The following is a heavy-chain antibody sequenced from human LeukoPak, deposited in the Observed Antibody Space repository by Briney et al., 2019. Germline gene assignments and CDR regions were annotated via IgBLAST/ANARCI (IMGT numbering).Heavy chain of an antibody. J-gene: IGHJ5*02. CDR2: IRSKANSYAT. Sequence: GGSLRLSCAASGFTFSGSAMHWVRQASGKGLEWVGRIRSKANSYATAYAASVKGRFTISRDDSKNTAYLQMNSLKTEDTAVYYCTRPSYCSGGSCYSFHWFDPWGRGTLVTVSS. CDR1: GFTFSGSA. D-gene: IGHD2-15*01. CDR3: TRPSYCSGGSCYSFHWFDP. V-gene: IGHV3-73*01.